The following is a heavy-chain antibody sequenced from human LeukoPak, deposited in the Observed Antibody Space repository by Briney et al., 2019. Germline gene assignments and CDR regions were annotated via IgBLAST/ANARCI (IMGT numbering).Heavy chain of an antibody. Sequence: GGSLRLSCAASGFTFNSYAMSWVRQAPGKGLEWVSAISGSGGSTYYADSVKGRFTISRDNSKNTLYLQMNSLRAEDTAVYYCAKGLRSGYGYPYFFDNWGQGTLVTVSS. J-gene: IGHJ4*02. CDR2: ISGSGGST. CDR1: GFTFNSYA. CDR3: AKGLRSGYGYPYFFDN. D-gene: IGHD5-18*01. V-gene: IGHV3-23*01.